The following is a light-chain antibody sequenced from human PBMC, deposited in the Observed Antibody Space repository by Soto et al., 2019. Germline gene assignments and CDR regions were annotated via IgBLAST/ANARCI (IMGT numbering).Light chain of an antibody. CDR2: DVS. V-gene: IGLV2-11*01. J-gene: IGLJ2*01. Sequence: QSALTQPRSVSGSPGQSVTISCTGTSSDVGGYNYVSWYQQHPGKAPKLMIYDVSKRPSGVPDRFSGSKSGNTASLTISGLQAEDEADYYCCSYAGRPLFGGGTQLTVL. CDR3: CSYAGRPL. CDR1: SSDVGGYNY.